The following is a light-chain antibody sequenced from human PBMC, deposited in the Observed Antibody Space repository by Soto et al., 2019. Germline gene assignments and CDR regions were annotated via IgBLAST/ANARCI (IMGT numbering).Light chain of an antibody. J-gene: IGLJ1*01. CDR2: EVS. CDR1: SSDVGGYNY. V-gene: IGLV2-14*01. Sequence: QSVLTQPASVSGSXGXXXXISCTGTSSDVGGYNYVSWYQQHPGKAPKLMIYEVSNRPSGVSNRFSGSKSGNTASLTISGLQAEDEADYYCSSYTSSSTLFVFGTGTKLTVL. CDR3: SSYTSSSTLFV.